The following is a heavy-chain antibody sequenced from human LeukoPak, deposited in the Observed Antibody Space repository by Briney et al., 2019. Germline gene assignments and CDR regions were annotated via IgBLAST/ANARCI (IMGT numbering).Heavy chain of an antibody. D-gene: IGHD6-19*01. CDR3: ARGYSSGWEPFDY. CDR1: GFTFSSYW. J-gene: IGHJ4*02. V-gene: IGHV3-7*05. Sequence: GGSLRLSCAASGFTFSSYWMSWVRQAPGKGLEWVANIKQDGSEKYYVDSVRSRFTISRDNAKNSLYLQMNSLRAEDTAVYYCARGYSSGWEPFDYWGQGTLVTVSS. CDR2: IKQDGSEK.